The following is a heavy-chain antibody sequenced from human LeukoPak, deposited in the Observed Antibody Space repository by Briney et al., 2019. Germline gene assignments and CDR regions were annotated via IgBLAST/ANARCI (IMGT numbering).Heavy chain of an antibody. V-gene: IGHV3-74*01. CDR2: IDSDGSTT. D-gene: IGHD3-22*01. CDR3: ASEPGVVVVIPFDY. CDR1: GFTFSGYW. Sequence: GGSLRLSCAASGFTFSGYWMDWVRQVPGKGLVWVSHIDSDGSTTRYADSVKGRFTISRDNAKNTLYLQMNSLRTEDTAVYYCASEPGVVVVIPFDYWGQGTLVTVSS. J-gene: IGHJ4*02.